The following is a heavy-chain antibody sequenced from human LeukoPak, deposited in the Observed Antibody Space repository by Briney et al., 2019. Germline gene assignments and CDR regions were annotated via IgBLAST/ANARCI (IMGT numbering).Heavy chain of an antibody. J-gene: IGHJ4*02. CDR2: IYHSGST. D-gene: IGHD6-19*01. CDR3: ARVAIAVAGTFEGIDY. V-gene: IGHV4-30-2*01. CDR1: GGSISSGGYY. Sequence: PSETLSLTCTVSGGSISSGGYYWSWIRQPPGKGLEWTGYIYHSGSTYYNPSLKSRVTISVDRSKNQFSLKLSSVTAADTAVYYCARVAIAVAGTFEGIDYWGQGTLVTVSS.